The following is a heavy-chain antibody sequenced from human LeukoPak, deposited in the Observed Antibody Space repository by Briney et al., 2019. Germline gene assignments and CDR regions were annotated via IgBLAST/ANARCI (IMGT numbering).Heavy chain of an antibody. J-gene: IGHJ4*02. CDR1: GGSISSSSYY. CDR2: IYYSGST. CDR3: ARHVRDGYNPLDY. V-gene: IGHV4-39*01. Sequence: SETLSLTCTVSGGSISSSSYYWGWIRQPPGKGLEWIGSIYYSGSTYYNPSLKSRVTISVDTSKNQFSLKLSSVTAADTAVYYCARHVRDGYNPLDYWGQGTLVTVSS. D-gene: IGHD5-24*01.